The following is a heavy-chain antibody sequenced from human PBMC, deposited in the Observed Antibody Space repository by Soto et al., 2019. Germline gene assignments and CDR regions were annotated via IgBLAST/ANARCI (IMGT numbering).Heavy chain of an antibody. V-gene: IGHV3-30*03. Sequence: QVQVVESGGGVVQPGRSLRLSCAASGFTFSTYGMHWVRQAPGQGLEWVAFISYNGGKIYYVDSVKGRFTISRDSSRNTVFVQMNSLRAEDTAVYYYARDTYMVQALFFSAYYYYGMDVWGVGTTVSVSS. CDR3: ARDTYMVQALFFSAYYYYGMDV. CDR2: ISYNGGKI. D-gene: IGHD3-10*01. CDR1: GFTFSTYG. J-gene: IGHJ6*04.